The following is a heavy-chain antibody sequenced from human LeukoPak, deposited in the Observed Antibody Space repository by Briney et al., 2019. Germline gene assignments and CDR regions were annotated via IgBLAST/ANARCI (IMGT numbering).Heavy chain of an antibody. Sequence: PSETLSLTCTVSGGSISSYYWSWIRQPPGKGLEWIGRIYTSGSTNYNPSLKSRVTMSVDTSKNQFSLKLSSVTAADTAVYYCARGSSWLVNYFDYWGQGTLVTVSS. CDR1: GGSISSYY. CDR3: ARGSSWLVNYFDY. V-gene: IGHV4-4*07. D-gene: IGHD6-19*01. J-gene: IGHJ4*02. CDR2: IYTSGST.